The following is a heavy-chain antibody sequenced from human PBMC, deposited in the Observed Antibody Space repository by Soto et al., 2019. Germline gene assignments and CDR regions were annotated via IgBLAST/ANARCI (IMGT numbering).Heavy chain of an antibody. CDR2: INSDGSST. V-gene: IGHV3-74*01. CDR3: ARDHYDYIWGSYPWFDP. Sequence: GGSLRLSCAASGFTFSSYWMHWVRQAPGKGLVWVSRINSDGSSTSYADSVKGRFTISRDNAKNTLYLQMNSLRAEDTAVYYCARDHYDYIWGSYPWFDPWGQGTLVTVSS. J-gene: IGHJ5*02. CDR1: GFTFSSYW. D-gene: IGHD3-16*02.